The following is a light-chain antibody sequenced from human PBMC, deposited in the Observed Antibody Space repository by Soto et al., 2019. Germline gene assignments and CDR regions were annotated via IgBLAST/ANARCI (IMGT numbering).Light chain of an antibody. CDR1: RSNIGSNT. J-gene: IGLJ2*01. CDR3: AAWDDSLNGSHVV. V-gene: IGLV1-44*01. CDR2: SNN. Sequence: QSVLTQPPSASGTPGQRVTISCSGSRSNIGSNTVNWYQQLPGTAPKLLIYSNNQRPSGVPDRFSGSKSGTSAALAISGLQSEDEADYYCAAWDDSLNGSHVVFGGGTKLTVL.